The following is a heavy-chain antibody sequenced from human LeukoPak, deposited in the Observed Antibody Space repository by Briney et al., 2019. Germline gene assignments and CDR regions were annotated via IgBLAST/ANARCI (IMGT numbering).Heavy chain of an antibody. J-gene: IGHJ4*02. D-gene: IGHD2-2*01. V-gene: IGHV1-18*04. Sequence: GASVKVSCKASGYTFTGYYMHWVRQAPGQGLEWVGWISAYNGNTNYAQKLQGRVTMTTDTSTSTAYMELRSLRSDDTAVYYCARLMPLVPAAMFYYFDYWGQGTLVTVSS. CDR3: ARLMPLVPAAMFYYFDY. CDR1: GYTFTGYY. CDR2: ISAYNGNT.